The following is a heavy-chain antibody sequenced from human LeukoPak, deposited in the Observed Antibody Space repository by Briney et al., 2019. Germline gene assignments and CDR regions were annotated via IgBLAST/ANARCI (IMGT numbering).Heavy chain of an antibody. CDR1: GGSITGSSYY. D-gene: IGHD3-22*01. V-gene: IGHV4-39*01. Sequence: SETLSLTCSVSGGSITGSSYYWGWIRQPPGKGLEWIGSMYYSGSTYYNPSLKSRVTISVDTSKNQFSLKLSSVTAADTAVYYCARTDSSGYDPGYWGQGTLVTVSS. CDR3: ARTDSSGYDPGY. J-gene: IGHJ4*02. CDR2: MYYSGST.